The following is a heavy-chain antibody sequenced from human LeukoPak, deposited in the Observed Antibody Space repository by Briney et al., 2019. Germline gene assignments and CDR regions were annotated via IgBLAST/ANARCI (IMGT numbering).Heavy chain of an antibody. CDR1: GYTFTGYY. CDR3: ARNFYFDSSGYYHY. Sequence: ASVKVSCKASGYTFTGYYMHWVRQAPGQGLELMGWINPNSGGTNYAQKFQGRVTMTRDTSISTAYMELSRLRSDDTAVYYCARNFYFDSSGYYHYWGQGTLVTVSS. J-gene: IGHJ4*02. V-gene: IGHV1-2*02. CDR2: INPNSGGT. D-gene: IGHD3-22*01.